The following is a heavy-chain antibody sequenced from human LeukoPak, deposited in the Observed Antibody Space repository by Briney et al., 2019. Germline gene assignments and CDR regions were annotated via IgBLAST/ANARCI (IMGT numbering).Heavy chain of an antibody. CDR2: IYPGDSDT. CDR3: ARRGDYGDYWFDP. D-gene: IGHD4-17*01. Sequence: GESLKISCKGSGYSFTSYWIDWVRQMPGKGLEWMGIIYPGDSDTRYSPPFQGQVTILVDKSISTAYLQWSNLKASDTAMYYCARRGDYGDYWFDPWGQGTLVTVSS. CDR1: GYSFTSYW. J-gene: IGHJ5*02. V-gene: IGHV5-51*01.